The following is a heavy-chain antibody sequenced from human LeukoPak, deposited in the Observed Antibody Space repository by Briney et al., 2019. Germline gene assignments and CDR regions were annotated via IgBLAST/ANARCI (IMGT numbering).Heavy chain of an antibody. CDR2: MNPNSGNT. V-gene: IGHV1-8*03. CDR3: ARGSRIFGGSALGY. D-gene: IGHD3-3*02. J-gene: IGHJ4*02. Sequence: GESLKISCKGSGYSFTTYWIAWVRQATGQGLEWMGWMNPNSGNTGYAQKFQGRVTITRNTSISTAYMELSSLRSEDTAVYYCARGSRIFGGSALGYWGQGTLVTVSS. CDR1: GYSFTTYW.